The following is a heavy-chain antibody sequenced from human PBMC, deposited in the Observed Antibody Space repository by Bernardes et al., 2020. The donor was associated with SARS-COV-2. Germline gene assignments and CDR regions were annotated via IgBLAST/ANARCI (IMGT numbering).Heavy chain of an antibody. Sequence: GGALRLSCAASGFTFSKARVNWVRQAPGKGVEWGSVIYGDGRTFYADSVKGRFTISRDTSKNTLYLQMNSLRAEDTAVYYCARGRDSSSFFDYWGQGTLVTVSS. D-gene: IGHD6-13*01. CDR1: GFTFSKAR. J-gene: IGHJ4*02. CDR3: ARGRDSSSFFDY. CDR2: IYGDGRT. V-gene: IGHV3-53*01.